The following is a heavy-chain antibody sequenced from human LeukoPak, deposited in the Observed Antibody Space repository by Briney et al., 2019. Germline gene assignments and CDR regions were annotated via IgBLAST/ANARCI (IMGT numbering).Heavy chain of an antibody. CDR2: IKEDGSEK. Sequence: GRSLRLSCVASAFTFSRYWMTWVRQAPGKGLEWVANIKEDGSEKYYVDSVKGRFTISRDNAKNSLYLQMSSLRPEGTAVYYCARGGFTSSWYISRDYWGQVTLVTVSS. D-gene: IGHD6-13*01. V-gene: IGHV3-7*01. CDR3: ARGGFTSSWYISRDY. CDR1: AFTFSRYW. J-gene: IGHJ4*02.